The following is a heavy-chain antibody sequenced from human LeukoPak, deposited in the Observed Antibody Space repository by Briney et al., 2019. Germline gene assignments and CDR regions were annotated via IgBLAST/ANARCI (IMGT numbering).Heavy chain of an antibody. CDR1: GFTFSDYY. CDR2: ISSSGSTI. D-gene: IGHD3-10*01. CDR3: ARVRRWFGDLDY. J-gene: IGHJ4*02. Sequence: KAAGSLRLSCAASGFTFSDYYTSWIRQAPGKGLEWFSYISSSGSTIYYADSVKGRFTISRDNAKNSLYLQMNSLRAEDTAVYYCARVRRWFGDLDYWGQGTLVTVSS. V-gene: IGHV3-11*04.